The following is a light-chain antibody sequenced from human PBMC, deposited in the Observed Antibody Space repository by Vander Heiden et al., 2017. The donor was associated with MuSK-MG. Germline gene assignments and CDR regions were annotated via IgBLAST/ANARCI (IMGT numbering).Light chain of an antibody. CDR2: AAS. V-gene: IGKV1-39*01. CDR3: QQSDSNPMYT. CDR1: QSISSY. J-gene: IGKJ2*01. Sequence: DIQMTQSPSSPSASVGDRVTITCRASQSISSYLNWYQQKPGKAPKLLIYAASSLQRGVPSRFSGSGYGTDFTLTISSLQPEDFATYYCQQSDSNPMYTFGQGTKLEIK.